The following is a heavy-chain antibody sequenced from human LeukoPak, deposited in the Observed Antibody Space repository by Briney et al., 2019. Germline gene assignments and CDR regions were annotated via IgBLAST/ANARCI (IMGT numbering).Heavy chain of an antibody. CDR2: IYYSGST. CDR3: ARGQPNDTYYDFWSGYSYYYYYMDV. V-gene: IGHV4-39*07. CDR1: GGSISSSSYY. Sequence: SETLSLTCTVSGGSISSSSYYWGWIRHPPGKGLERIGSIYYSGSTYYNPSLKSRVTISVDTSKNQFSLKLSSVTAADTAVYYCARGQPNDTYYDFWSGYSYYYYYMDVWGKGTTVTVSS. D-gene: IGHD3-3*01. J-gene: IGHJ6*03.